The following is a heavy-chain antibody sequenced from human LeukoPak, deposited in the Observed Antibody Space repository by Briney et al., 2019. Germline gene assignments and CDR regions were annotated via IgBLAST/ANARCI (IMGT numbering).Heavy chain of an antibody. Sequence: GGSLRLSCVASGFTFSSRDWMTWVRQAPGKGLEWVANIKQDGSEKNYVDSVKGRFTISRDNAKNSVDLQMNSLRAEDTAVYYCARDQRRRVVGATRVGFDYWGQGTLVTVSS. D-gene: IGHD1-26*01. CDR2: IKQDGSEK. CDR3: ARDQRRRVVGATRVGFDY. V-gene: IGHV3-7*01. CDR1: GFTFSSRDW. J-gene: IGHJ4*02.